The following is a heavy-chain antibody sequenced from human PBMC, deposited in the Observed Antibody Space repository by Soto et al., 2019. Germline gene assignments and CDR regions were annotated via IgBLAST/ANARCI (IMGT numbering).Heavy chain of an antibody. V-gene: IGHV3-7*01. D-gene: IGHD4-17*01. CDR3: ARDPGYGALDY. J-gene: IGHJ4*02. CDR1: GFTFSNYW. Sequence: GGSLRLSCAASGFTFSNYWMTWVRQAPGKGLEWVANINQDGSVKTYLDSVKGRLTISRDNAQDSLYLQMDSLRAEDTAVYYCARDPGYGALDYWGQGTLVTVSS. CDR2: INQDGSVK.